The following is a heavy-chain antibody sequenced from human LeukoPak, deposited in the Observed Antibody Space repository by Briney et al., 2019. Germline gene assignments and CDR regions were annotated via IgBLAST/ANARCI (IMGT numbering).Heavy chain of an antibody. V-gene: IGHV4-34*01. D-gene: IGHD3-10*01. Sequence: SETLSLTCGVYGGSFSGYFWTWIRQPPGEGLEWIGEINHSGNTNYNPSLKRRVTISLDTSKNQFSLNLSSVTAADTAVYYCARGREVWFRELFYSDYWGQGSLVTVSS. CDR3: ARGREVWFRELFYSDY. CDR2: INHSGNT. CDR1: GGSFSGYF. J-gene: IGHJ4*02.